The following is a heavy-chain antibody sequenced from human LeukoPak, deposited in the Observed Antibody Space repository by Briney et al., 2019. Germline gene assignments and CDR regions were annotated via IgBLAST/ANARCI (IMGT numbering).Heavy chain of an antibody. J-gene: IGHJ6*03. CDR2: ITSSSTYT. CDR3: ARDVAAGFGYMDV. V-gene: IGHV3-21*01. Sequence: GGSLRLSCAASGFSFSSYNMNWVRQTPGKGLEWVSSITSSSTYTFYADSVKGRFTISRDNARNSLYLQMNSLRAEDTAVYYCARDVAAGFGYMDVWGKGTTVTVSS. CDR1: GFSFSSYN. D-gene: IGHD2-21*01.